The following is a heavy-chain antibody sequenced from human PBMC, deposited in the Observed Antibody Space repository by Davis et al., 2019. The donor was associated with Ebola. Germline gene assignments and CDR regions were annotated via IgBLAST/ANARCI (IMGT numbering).Heavy chain of an antibody. CDR2: ISWNSGSI. V-gene: IGHV3-9*01. J-gene: IGHJ4*02. Sequence: SLKISCAASGFTFDDYAMHWVRQAPGKGLEWVSGISWNSGSIGYADSVKGRFTISRDNAKNSLYLQMNSLRAEDTALYYCAKVAGQQLVLGYYFDYWGQGTLVTVSS. CDR3: AKVAGQQLVLGYYFDY. D-gene: IGHD6-13*01. CDR1: GFTFDDYA.